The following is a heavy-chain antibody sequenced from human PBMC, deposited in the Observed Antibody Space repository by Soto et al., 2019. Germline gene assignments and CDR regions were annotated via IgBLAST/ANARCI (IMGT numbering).Heavy chain of an antibody. CDR1: GFTFSLYG. Sequence: QVQLVESGGGVVQPGRSLRLSCAASGFTFSLYGMHWVRQAPGKGLEWVTAIWHDSSGIYYADSVKGRFTISRDNSKNILYLQMNSLRAEDTAVYYCARIAAHIDQLLYGMDVWGQGTTVTVSS. CDR3: ARIAAHIDQLLYGMDV. D-gene: IGHD6-13*01. V-gene: IGHV3-33*01. J-gene: IGHJ6*02. CDR2: IWHDSSGI.